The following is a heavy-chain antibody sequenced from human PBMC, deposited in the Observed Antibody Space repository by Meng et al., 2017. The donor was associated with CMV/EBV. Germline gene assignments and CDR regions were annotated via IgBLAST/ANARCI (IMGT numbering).Heavy chain of an antibody. Sequence: SETLSLTCAVYGGSFSGYYWSWIRQPPGKGLEWIGEINHSGSTNYNPSLKSRVTISVDTSKNQFSLKLSSVTAADTAVYYCARDFKFRDYTQMNYFDYWGQGTLVTVSS. CDR3: ARDFKFRDYTQMNYFDY. CDR1: GGSFSGYY. V-gene: IGHV4-34*01. J-gene: IGHJ4*02. D-gene: IGHD4-11*01. CDR2: INHSGST.